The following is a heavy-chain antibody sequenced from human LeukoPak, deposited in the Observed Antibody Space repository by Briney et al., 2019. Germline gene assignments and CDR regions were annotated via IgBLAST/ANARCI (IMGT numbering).Heavy chain of an antibody. CDR3: AILYYDFWSGYFWH. CDR2: IYHSGST. J-gene: IGHJ1*01. V-gene: IGHV4-38-2*01. D-gene: IGHD3-3*01. CDR1: GYSISSGYY. Sequence: SETLSLTCAVSGYSISSGYYWGWIRQPPGKGLEWIGRIYHSGSTYYNPSLKSRVNISVDTSKNQFSLKLSSVTAADTAVYYCAILYYDFWSGYFWHWGQGTLVTVSS.